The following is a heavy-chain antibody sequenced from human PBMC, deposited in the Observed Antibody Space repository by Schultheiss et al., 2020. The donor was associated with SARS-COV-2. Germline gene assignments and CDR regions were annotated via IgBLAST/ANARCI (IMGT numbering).Heavy chain of an antibody. D-gene: IGHD6-13*01. CDR2: ISYTGST. V-gene: IGHV4-59*01. CDR3: ARAQTLHIAAAGTDWFDP. CDR1: GGSISSYY. Sequence: SETLSLTCTVSGGSISSYYWSWIRQPPGKGLEWIGYISYTGSTNYNPSLKSRVTISVDTSKNQLSLKLTSVTAADTAVYYCARAQTLHIAAAGTDWFDPWGQGTLVTVSS. J-gene: IGHJ5*02.